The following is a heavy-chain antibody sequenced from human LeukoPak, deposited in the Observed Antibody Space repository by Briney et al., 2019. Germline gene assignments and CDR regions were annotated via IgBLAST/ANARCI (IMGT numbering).Heavy chain of an antibody. CDR1: GFAFSSYA. CDR3: ARLGSSAAGTNYFDY. J-gene: IGHJ4*02. V-gene: IGHV3-23*01. D-gene: IGHD6-13*01. CDR2: ISFSGGST. Sequence: GGSLRLSCAASGFAFSSYARSWVRQAPGKGLEWVSTISFSGGSTYYVDSVKGRFTLSRDNSKNTLYLQMNRLRGDDTAVYYCARLGSSAAGTNYFDYWGQGTLVTVSS.